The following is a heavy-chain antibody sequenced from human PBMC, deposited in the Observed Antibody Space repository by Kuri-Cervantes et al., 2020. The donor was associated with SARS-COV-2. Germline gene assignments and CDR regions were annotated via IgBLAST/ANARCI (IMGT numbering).Heavy chain of an antibody. V-gene: IGHV3-48*03. D-gene: IGHD3-3*01. J-gene: IGHJ6*02. CDR1: GFPFSSYE. Sequence: LSLTCAASGFPFSSYEMNWVRQAPGKGLEWVSYISSSGSTIYYADSVKGRFTISRDNAKNSLYLQMNSLRAEDTAVYYCARDSKSITIFGVVPYGMDVWGQGTTVTVSS. CDR2: ISSSGSTI. CDR3: ARDSKSITIFGVVPYGMDV.